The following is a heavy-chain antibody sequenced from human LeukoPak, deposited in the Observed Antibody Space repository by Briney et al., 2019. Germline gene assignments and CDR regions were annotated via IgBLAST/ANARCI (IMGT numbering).Heavy chain of an antibody. J-gene: IGHJ6*03. D-gene: IGHD2-15*01. V-gene: IGHV4-38-2*02. CDR1: RYSISSGYY. Sequence: SETLSLTCSVSRYSISSGYYWAWIRQPPGKGLEWIGSIYHSGSAYYNASLKSRVTISVDTSKNQFSLKLSSVTAADTAVYYCARDPTPLDYYYYMDVWGKGTTVTISS. CDR3: ARDPTPLDYYYYMDV. CDR2: IYHSGSA.